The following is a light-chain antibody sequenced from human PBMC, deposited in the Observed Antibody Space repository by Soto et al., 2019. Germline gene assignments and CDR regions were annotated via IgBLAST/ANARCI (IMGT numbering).Light chain of an antibody. CDR3: GTWDSSLSAAV. CDR1: SSNIGNNY. J-gene: IGLJ2*01. V-gene: IGLV1-51*01. Sequence: QSVLTQPPAVSAAPGQTVTISCSGSSSNIGNNYVSWYQQLPGTAPDLLIYDNDKRPSGIPDRFSGSKSGTSATLDITGLQTGDEADYYCGTWDSSLSAAVFGGGTKLTVL. CDR2: DND.